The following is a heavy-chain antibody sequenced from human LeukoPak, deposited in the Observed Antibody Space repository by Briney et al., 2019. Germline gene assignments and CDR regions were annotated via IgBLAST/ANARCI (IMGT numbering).Heavy chain of an antibody. CDR1: GFNFFDYA. CDR3: TRAVYCSGGACSFDP. CDR2: IRSETYGGTA. Sequence: GGSLRLSCTTSGFNFFDYAMTWVRQAPGKGRESVGFIRSETYGGTAEYAASVKDRFTISRHDSKSIAYLQMNSLKTEDTAVYYCTRAVYCSGGACSFDPWGQGTLVTVSS. J-gene: IGHJ5*02. V-gene: IGHV3-49*04. D-gene: IGHD2-15*01.